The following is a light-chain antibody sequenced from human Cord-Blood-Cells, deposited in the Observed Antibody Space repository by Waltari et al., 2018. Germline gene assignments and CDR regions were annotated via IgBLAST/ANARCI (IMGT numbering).Light chain of an antibody. CDR3: NSYSSSSTLV. Sequence: HSALTQPASVPGSPSPPPPPSRLGTSTDGGRPHYVPWSQQHPAKAPIRMIYDVCNRPSGVSNRCSGSRSGHTAARTISGLQAVYESDYYCNSYSSSSTLVFGGGTKLT. V-gene: IGLV2-14*01. J-gene: IGLJ2*01. CDR1: STDGGRPHY. CDR2: DVC.